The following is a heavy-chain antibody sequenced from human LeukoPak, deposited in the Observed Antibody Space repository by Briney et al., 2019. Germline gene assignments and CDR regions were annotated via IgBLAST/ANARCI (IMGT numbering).Heavy chain of an antibody. D-gene: IGHD3-22*01. J-gene: IGHJ4*02. CDR1: GFTFSSYA. CDR2: ISGSGGIT. V-gene: IGHV3-23*01. Sequence: GGSLRLSCAASGFTFSSYAMSWVRQAPGKGLEWVSGISGSGGITYYADSVKGRFTISRDNAKNSLYLQMNSLRAEDTAVYYCARDPGTYDSSGYYYFFLDYWGQGTLVTVSS. CDR3: ARDPGTYDSSGYYYFFLDY.